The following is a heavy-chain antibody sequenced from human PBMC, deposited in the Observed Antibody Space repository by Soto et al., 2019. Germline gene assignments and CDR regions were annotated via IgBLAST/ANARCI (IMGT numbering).Heavy chain of an antibody. J-gene: IGHJ4*02. D-gene: IGHD3-22*01. Sequence: GGSLRLSCAASGFTFSSYALSWVRQSPGKGLEWVSGFSASDGGTQYADSVKGRFTISRDNSKNTLYLQMNSLRAEDTAVYYCAKKAPRGHYYDSSGYYYDYWGQGTLVTVSS. CDR2: FSASDGGT. V-gene: IGHV3-23*01. CDR1: GFTFSSYA. CDR3: AKKAPRGHYYDSSGYYYDY.